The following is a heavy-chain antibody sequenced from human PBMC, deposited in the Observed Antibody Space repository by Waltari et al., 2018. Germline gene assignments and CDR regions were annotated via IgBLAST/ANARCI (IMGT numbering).Heavy chain of an antibody. V-gene: IGHV3-49*03. CDR3: TRNDVVVHFDY. J-gene: IGHJ4*02. CDR1: GFTFGEYA. D-gene: IGHD2-21*01. Sequence: EVQLVDSGGGLVQPGRSLRLSCTTSGFTFGEYALSWFRQAPGRGLEWVGFIRSKAYGGTPEYAASVKGRFSISRDDSKSIAYLQMNSLQTEDTAMYYCTRNDVVVHFDYWGQGTLVTVSS. CDR2: IRSKAYGGTP.